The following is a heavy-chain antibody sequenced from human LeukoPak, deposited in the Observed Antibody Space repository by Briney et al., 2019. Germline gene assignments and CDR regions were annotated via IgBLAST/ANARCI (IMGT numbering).Heavy chain of an antibody. V-gene: IGHV3-30*02. CDR2: IRYDGSNK. CDR3: AKDLYTAIDYYMDV. CDR1: GFTFSSYG. J-gene: IGHJ6*03. D-gene: IGHD5-18*01. Sequence: GGSLRLSCAASGFTFSSYGMHWVRQAPGKGLEWVAFIRYDGSNKYYADSVKGRFTISRDNSKNTLYLQMNSLRAEDTAVYYCAKDLYTAIDYYMDVWGKGTTVTISS.